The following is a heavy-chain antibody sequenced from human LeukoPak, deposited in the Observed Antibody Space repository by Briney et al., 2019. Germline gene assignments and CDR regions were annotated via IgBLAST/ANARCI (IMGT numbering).Heavy chain of an antibody. Sequence: GGSLRLSCTASGFTFSSHEMNWVRQAPGKGLEWLSYISSSGRSTYYADSVKGRFTISRDNAKNSLYLQMNSLRAEDTAVYYCARDFGWVPDYWGQGTLVTVSS. CDR2: ISSSGRST. CDR1: GFTFSSHE. V-gene: IGHV3-48*03. CDR3: ARDFGWVPDY. D-gene: IGHD3-10*01. J-gene: IGHJ4*02.